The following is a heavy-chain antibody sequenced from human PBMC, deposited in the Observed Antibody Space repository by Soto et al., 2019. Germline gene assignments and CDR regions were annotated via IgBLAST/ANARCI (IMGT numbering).Heavy chain of an antibody. CDR3: ATRRGGGRALRFDP. D-gene: IGHD2-15*01. J-gene: IGHJ5*02. V-gene: IGHV5-10-1*01. Sequence: GESLKISCKGSGYSFTGYWINWVRQIPGRGLEWMGRIDPSDSYTNYSPSFQGHVTISADKSISTAYLQWSSLRASDTAMYYCATRRGGGRALRFDPWGQGTLVTVSS. CDR1: GYSFTGYW. CDR2: IDPSDSYT.